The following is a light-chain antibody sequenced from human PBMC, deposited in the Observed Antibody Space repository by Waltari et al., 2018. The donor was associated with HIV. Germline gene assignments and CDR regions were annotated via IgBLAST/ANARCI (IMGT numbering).Light chain of an antibody. V-gene: IGLV2-14*01. CDR1: GSHIVSTDY. CDR2: DVN. CDR3: SSYIASGTIL. Sequence: SALTQPASVSGSLGQSITIPCFGTGSHIVSTDYVSWYQHHPDKAPPLVMRDVNTPPSGITFRFSGSKSVTTASLTISGLQAEDEADYYCSSYIASGTILFGGGTKVTVL. J-gene: IGLJ2*01.